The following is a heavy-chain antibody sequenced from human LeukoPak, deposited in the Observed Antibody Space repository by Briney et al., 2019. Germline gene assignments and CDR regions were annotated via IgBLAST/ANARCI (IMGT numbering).Heavy chain of an antibody. V-gene: IGHV4-31*03. Sequence: SQTLSLTCTVSGGSISSGGYYWSWIRQHPGKGLEWIGYIYYSGSTYYNPSLKSRVTISVDTSKNQFSLKLSSVTAADTAVYYCARGEAHEYCSSTSCYAGILYWGGGTLVTVSS. CDR2: IYYSGST. J-gene: IGHJ4*02. CDR1: GGSISSGGYY. CDR3: ARGEAHEYCSSTSCYAGILY. D-gene: IGHD2-2*01.